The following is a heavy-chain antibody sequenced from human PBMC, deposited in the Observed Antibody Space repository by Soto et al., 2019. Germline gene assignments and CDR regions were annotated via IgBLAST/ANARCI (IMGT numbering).Heavy chain of an antibody. CDR2: IRSKANSYAT. CDR1: GFTFSGSA. Sequence: PGGSLRLSCAASGFTFSGSAMHWVRQASGKGLEWVGRIRSKANSYATAYAASVKGRFTISRDDSKNTAYLQMNSLKTEDTAVYYFTRHDSNYDFWSGSPPRYGMDVWGQGTTVTVS. D-gene: IGHD3-3*01. V-gene: IGHV3-73*01. CDR3: TRHDSNYDFWSGSPPRYGMDV. J-gene: IGHJ6*02.